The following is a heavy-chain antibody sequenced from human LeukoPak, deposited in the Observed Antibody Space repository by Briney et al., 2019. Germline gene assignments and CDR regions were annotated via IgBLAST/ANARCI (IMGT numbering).Heavy chain of an antibody. CDR1: GFTFSSYG. CDR2: ISNDGSKK. V-gene: IGHV3-30*18. D-gene: IGHD5-18*01. J-gene: IGHJ4*02. Sequence: GGSLRLPCAASGFTFSSYGMHWVRQAPGKGLDWVAVISNDGSKKYYADSVKGRFTISRDNSKNTLSLQVSSLRTEDTAVYYCAKDRYGYAFEYSDSWGQGTLVTVSS. CDR3: AKDRYGYAFEYSDS.